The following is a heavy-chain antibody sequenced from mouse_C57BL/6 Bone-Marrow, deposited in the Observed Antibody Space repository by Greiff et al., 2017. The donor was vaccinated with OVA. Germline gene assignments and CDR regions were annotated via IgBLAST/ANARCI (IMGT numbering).Heavy chain of an antibody. CDR2: IDPTDGCT. Sequence: VQLQQPGAELVKPGASVKLSCKASGYTFTSYWMHWVKQRPGQGLEWIGKIDPTDGCTNYNPKFKGQATLTVDTTSSTAYMQLSSLTSEVSAVYYCACDGYLPMAYWGQGTLVTVSS. V-gene: IGHV1-69*02. J-gene: IGHJ4*01. CDR1: GYTFTSYW. CDR3: ACDGYLPMAY. D-gene: IGHD2-3*01.